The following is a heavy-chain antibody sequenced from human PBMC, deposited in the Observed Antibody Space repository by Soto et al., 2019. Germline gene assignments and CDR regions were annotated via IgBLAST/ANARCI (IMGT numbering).Heavy chain of an antibody. J-gene: IGHJ4*02. D-gene: IGHD4-4*01. CDR1: GFSFENYA. V-gene: IGHV3-9*01. CDR2: SSWNRGTI. Sequence: GGSLRLSCAASGFSFENYAMHWVRQAPGKGLEWVSGSSWNRGTIGYADSVKGRFTISRDNAKNSLYLQMNSLRAEDTALYFCAKDKLNSNYEYYFDSWGQGTLVTVSS. CDR3: AKDKLNSNYEYYFDS.